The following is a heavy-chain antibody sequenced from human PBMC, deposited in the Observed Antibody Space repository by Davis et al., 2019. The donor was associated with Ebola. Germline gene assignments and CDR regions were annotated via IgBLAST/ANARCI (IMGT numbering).Heavy chain of an antibody. D-gene: IGHD6-19*01. CDR3: ASYVAVAGFIY. CDR1: GFTFSSYW. J-gene: IGHJ4*02. V-gene: IGHV3-7*03. Sequence: GESLKISCAVSGFTFSSYWMSWVRQAPGMGLEWVANIKQDGSEKYYVDSVKGRFTISRDNAKNSLYLQMNSLRAEDTAVYYCASYVAVAGFIYWGQGTLVTVSS. CDR2: IKQDGSEK.